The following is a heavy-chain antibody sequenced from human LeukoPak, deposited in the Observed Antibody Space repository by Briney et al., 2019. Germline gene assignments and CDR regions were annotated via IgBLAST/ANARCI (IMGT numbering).Heavy chain of an antibody. CDR1: GGSFSGYY. V-gene: IGHV4-34*01. CDR3: ARHRRVSTIPSEFDY. Sequence: SETLSLTCAVYGGSFSGYYWSWIRQPPGKGLEWIGEINHSGSTNYNPSLKSRVTISVDTSKNQFSLKLSSVTAAGTAIYYCARHRRVSTIPSEFDYWGQGTLVTVSS. CDR2: INHSGST. J-gene: IGHJ4*02. D-gene: IGHD5/OR15-5a*01.